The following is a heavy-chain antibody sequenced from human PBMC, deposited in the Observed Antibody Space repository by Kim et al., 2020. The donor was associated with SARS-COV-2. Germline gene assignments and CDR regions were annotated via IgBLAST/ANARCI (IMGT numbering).Heavy chain of an antibody. V-gene: IGHV3-9*01. CDR3: VRDVHFDILTGYFLY. J-gene: IGHJ4*02. CDR1: GFTFDNYA. CDR2: IHWNSVNI. D-gene: IGHD3-9*01. Sequence: GGSLRLSCAASGFTFDNYAMHWVRQAPGKGLEWVSSIHWNSVNIAYADSVKGRFTISRDNAKNSLYLQMNSLRTEDTAVYYCVRDVHFDILTGYFLYWGQGTLVTVAS.